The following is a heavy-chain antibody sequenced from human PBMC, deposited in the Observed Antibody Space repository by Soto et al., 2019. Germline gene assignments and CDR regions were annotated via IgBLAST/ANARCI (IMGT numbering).Heavy chain of an antibody. CDR2: IKQDGSEK. CDR1: GFSFSHYC. CDR3: ARVPSTRDIWSYGVGGKYYYYYMDV. D-gene: IGHD1-7*01. V-gene: IGHV3-7*04. J-gene: IGHJ6*03. Sequence: EVQLVESGGGLVQPGGSLRLSCAASGFSFSHYCMSRVRQAPGKGLEWVANIKQDGSEKYDVDSVKGRFTISRDNAKNSMFLQMDSLRDEDTAVYYCARVPSTRDIWSYGVGGKYYYYYMDVWGKGTTVTVSS.